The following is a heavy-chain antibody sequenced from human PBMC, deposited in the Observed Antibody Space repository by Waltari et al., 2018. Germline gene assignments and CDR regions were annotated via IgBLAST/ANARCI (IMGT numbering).Heavy chain of an antibody. J-gene: IGHJ4*02. Sequence: QVQLQESGPRLVKPSETLSLTCSVSGDSISSHYWSWIRHSPGKGLEWLGYTYHNGATNYNPSLDRRFTISGDTSMNQFSLRLSSGTTADTAVYYCARGRSAGGFFTFDSWGQGALVTVSS. D-gene: IGHD3-3*01. CDR2: TYHNGAT. V-gene: IGHV4-59*11. CDR1: GDSISSHY. CDR3: ARGRSAGGFFTFDS.